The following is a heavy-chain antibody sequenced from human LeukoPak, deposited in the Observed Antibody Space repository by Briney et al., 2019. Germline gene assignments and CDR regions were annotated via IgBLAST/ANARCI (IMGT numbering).Heavy chain of an antibody. CDR2: TCRGDGK. D-gene: IGHD1-7*01. CDR1: GWLRRTGGA. J-gene: IGHJ5*02. CDR3: AHKPPARNYFDP. V-gene: IGHV2-5*02. Sequence: SGPTLSYPTRALTLTYTFPGWLRRTGGAGGGMRGRPEKAREYLELTCRGDGKRYIPSLRTRITLTTDTSKDQVVLTMTAIDPVDTATYYCAHKPPARNYFDPWGQGTLVIVSS.